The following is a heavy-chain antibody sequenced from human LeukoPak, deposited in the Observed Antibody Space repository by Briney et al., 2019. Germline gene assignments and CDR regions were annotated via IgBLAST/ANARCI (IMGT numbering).Heavy chain of an antibody. V-gene: IGHV3-15*01. D-gene: IGHD4-23*01. CDR1: GFTFSNAW. CDR3: TADTRGNRPIDY. J-gene: IGHJ4*02. CDR2: IKSKTDGGTT. Sequence: PGGSLRLSCAASGFTFSNAWMSWVRQAPGKGLEWVGRIKSKTDGGTTDYAAPVKGRFTISRDDSKNTLYLQMNSLKTEDTAVYYCTADTRGNRPIDYWGQGTLVTVSS.